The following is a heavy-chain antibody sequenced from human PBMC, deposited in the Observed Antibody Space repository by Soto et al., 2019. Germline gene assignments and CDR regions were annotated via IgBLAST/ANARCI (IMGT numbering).Heavy chain of an antibody. J-gene: IGHJ4*02. D-gene: IGHD3-22*01. Sequence: GSLRLSCAASGFTFSSYSMNWVRQAPGKGLEWVSSISSSSSYIYYADSVKGRFTISRDNAKNSLYLQMNSLRAEDTAVYYCASHPRDSSGYWYYFDYWGQETLVTVSS. CDR1: GFTFSSYS. CDR3: ASHPRDSSGYWYYFDY. V-gene: IGHV3-21*01. CDR2: ISSSSSYI.